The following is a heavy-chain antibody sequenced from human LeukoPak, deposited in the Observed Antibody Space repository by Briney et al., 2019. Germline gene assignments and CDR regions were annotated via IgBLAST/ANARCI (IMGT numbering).Heavy chain of an antibody. CDR2: IWYDGSNK. D-gene: IGHD3-22*01. J-gene: IGHJ6*02. V-gene: IGHV3-33*01. CDR1: GFTFSSYG. CDR3: ARSHDSSGYYYYGMDV. Sequence: PGGSLRLSCAASGFTFSSYGMHWVRQAPGKGLEWVAVIWYDGSNKYYADSVKGRFTISRDNSKNTLYLQMNSLRAEDTAVYYCARSHDSSGYYYYGMDVWGQGTTVTVSS.